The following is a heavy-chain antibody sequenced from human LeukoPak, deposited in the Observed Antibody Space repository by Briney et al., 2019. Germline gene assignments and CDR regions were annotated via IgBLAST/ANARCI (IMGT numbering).Heavy chain of an antibody. V-gene: IGHV4-59*01. Sequence: SETLSLICTVSGGSISSYYWSWSRQPPGKGLEWIGYIYYSGSTNYNPSLKSRVTISVDTSKNQFSLKLSSVTAADTAVYYCARVAVAFDPWGQGTLVTVSS. CDR2: IYYSGST. CDR3: ARVAVAFDP. J-gene: IGHJ5*02. CDR1: GGSISSYY. D-gene: IGHD6-19*01.